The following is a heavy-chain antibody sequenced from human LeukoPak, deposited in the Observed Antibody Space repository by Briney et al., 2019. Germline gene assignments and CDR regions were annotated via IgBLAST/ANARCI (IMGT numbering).Heavy chain of an antibody. D-gene: IGHD3-10*01. CDR2: ISAYNGNT. CDR3: ARGQSRGNWFDP. V-gene: IGHV1-18*01. J-gene: IGHJ5*02. Sequence: EASVKVSCKASRYTFTSYGISWVRQAPGQGLEWMGWISAYNGNTNYAQKLQGRVTMTTDTSTSTAYMELRSLRYDDTAVYYCARGQSRGNWFDPWGQGALVTVSS. CDR1: RYTFTSYG.